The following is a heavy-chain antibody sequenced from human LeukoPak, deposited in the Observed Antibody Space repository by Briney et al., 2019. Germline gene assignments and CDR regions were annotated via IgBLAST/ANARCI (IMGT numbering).Heavy chain of an antibody. D-gene: IGHD3-10*01. CDR3: AKDQTELWFGELPGIDY. CDR2: ICYDGSNK. J-gene: IGHJ4*02. CDR1: LDTLCSYG. Sequence: GGALRLSCAAPLDTLCSYGMHGVPQAPGKGVEGGAFICYDGSNKYYADSVKGRFTISRDNSKNTLYLQMNSLRAEDTAVYYCAKDQTELWFGELPGIDYWGQGTLVTVSS. V-gene: IGHV3-30*02.